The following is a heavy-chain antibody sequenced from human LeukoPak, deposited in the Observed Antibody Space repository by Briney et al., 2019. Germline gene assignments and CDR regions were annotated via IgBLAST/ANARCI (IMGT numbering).Heavy chain of an antibody. CDR3: ARGVIAAAGFFDF. CDR1: GFTFSSYT. D-gene: IGHD6-13*01. CDR2: ISGSGDST. Sequence: PGGSLRLSCAASGFTFSSYTMSWVRQAPGKGLGWVSAISGSGDSTYYADSVKGRFTISRDNSKNTLFLQMNSLRAEDTAVYYCARGVIAAAGFFDFWGQRALVTVSS. J-gene: IGHJ4*02. V-gene: IGHV3-23*01.